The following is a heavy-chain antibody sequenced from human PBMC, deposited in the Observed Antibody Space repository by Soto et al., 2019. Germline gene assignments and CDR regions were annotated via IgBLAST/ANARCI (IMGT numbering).Heavy chain of an antibody. D-gene: IGHD3-10*01. CDR2: ISSSGSTI. CDR1: GFTFSDYY. J-gene: IGHJ5*02. Sequence: QVQLVESGGGLVKPGGSLRLSCAASGFTFSDYYMSWIRQAPGKGLEWVSYISSSGSTIYYADSVKGRLTFSRDNAKNSLYLQMNSLRAEATAVYYCAREHTGESTNWFDPWGQGTLVTVSS. CDR3: AREHTGESTNWFDP. V-gene: IGHV3-11*01.